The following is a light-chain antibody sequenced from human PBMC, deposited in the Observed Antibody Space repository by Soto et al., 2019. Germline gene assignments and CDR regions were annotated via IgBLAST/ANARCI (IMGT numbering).Light chain of an antibody. CDR3: QQYNNWPRT. CDR2: GAS. V-gene: IGKV3-15*01. CDR1: QSVSSSN. J-gene: IGKJ1*01. Sequence: EIVLTQSPGTLSLSPGERATLSCRASQSVSSSNLAWYQQKPGQAPRLLIYGASTRATLIPARFSGSGSGTEFTVTISGLQSEDSAIYYCQQYNNWPRTFGQGTKVDIK.